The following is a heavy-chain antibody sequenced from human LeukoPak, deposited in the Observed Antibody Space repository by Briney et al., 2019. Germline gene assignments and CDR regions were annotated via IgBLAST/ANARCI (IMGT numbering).Heavy chain of an antibody. CDR3: AKDIQGAN. CDR2: ISASGANT. J-gene: IGHJ4*02. Sequence: GGSLRLSCATSGFTFSFAAMTWVRQGPGKGLEWVSLISASGANTYYAGSVRGRFTISRDNSKNTVYLQMNSLRAEDTALYYCAKDIQGANWGQGTLVTVSS. V-gene: IGHV3-23*01. CDR1: GFTFSFAA. D-gene: IGHD5-18*01.